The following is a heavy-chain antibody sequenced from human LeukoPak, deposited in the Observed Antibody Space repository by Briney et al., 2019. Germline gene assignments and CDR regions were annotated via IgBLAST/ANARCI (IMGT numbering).Heavy chain of an antibody. CDR1: GFIFSYYG. CDR2: IQNDASTR. J-gene: IGHJ4*02. V-gene: IGHV3-33*03. D-gene: IGHD6-6*01. CDR3: AKSGEYSSSSRNDY. Sequence: GGSLRLSCTASGFIFSYYGMHWVRQAPGKGLEWVAVIQNDASTRNYVDSVKGRFTISRDNSENTVFLQMDSLRVEDTAVYYCAKSGEYSSSSRNDYWGQGTLVTVSS.